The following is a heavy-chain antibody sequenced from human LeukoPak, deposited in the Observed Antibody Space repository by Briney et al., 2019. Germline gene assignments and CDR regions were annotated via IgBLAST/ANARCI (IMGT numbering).Heavy chain of an antibody. CDR3: ARGLGDIVVVVAASPDY. J-gene: IGHJ4*02. CDR1: GYTFTGYY. Sequence: ASVKVSCKASGYTFTGYYMHWVRQAPGQGLEWMGWINPNSGGTNYAQKFQGRVTMTRDTSISTAYMELSRLRSDDTAVYYCARGLGDIVVVVAASPDYWGQGTLVTVSS. V-gene: IGHV1-2*02. CDR2: INPNSGGT. D-gene: IGHD2-15*01.